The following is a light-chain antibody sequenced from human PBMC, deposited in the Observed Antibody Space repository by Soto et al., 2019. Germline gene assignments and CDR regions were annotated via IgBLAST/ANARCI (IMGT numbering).Light chain of an antibody. V-gene: IGKV1-39*01. Sequence: DIQMTQSPSSLYASVGDRVTITCRASQGVSAYLVWYQHRHGRAPKLLMYGAFNLLSGVPSRFGGSGSGTNFTLTISSLQPEDFATYYCQQSYKTTHTFGQGTKLETK. CDR2: GAF. CDR1: QGVSAY. J-gene: IGKJ2*01. CDR3: QQSYKTTHT.